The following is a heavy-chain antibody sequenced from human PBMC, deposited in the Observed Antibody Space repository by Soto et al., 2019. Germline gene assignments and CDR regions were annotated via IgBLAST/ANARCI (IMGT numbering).Heavy chain of an antibody. D-gene: IGHD3-3*01. V-gene: IGHV3-33*01. CDR3: VRGDYDFWSGYKYYYGMDL. CDR2: IWYDGSNK. CDR1: GFTFSSYG. Sequence: GGSLRLSCAASGFTFSSYGMHWVRQAPGKGLEWVAVIWYDGSNKYYADSVKGRFTISRDNSKSTLYLQMNSLRAEDTAVYYCVRGDYDFWSGYKYYYGMDLWGQGTPVSVSS. J-gene: IGHJ6*02.